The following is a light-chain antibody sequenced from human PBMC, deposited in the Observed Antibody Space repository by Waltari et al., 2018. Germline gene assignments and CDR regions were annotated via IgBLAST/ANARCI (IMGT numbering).Light chain of an antibody. J-gene: IGLJ3*02. Sequence: QSILTQPPSVSAAPGQRVTLSCPGNNYNLGNTYASWYQQLPGKAPNLLIYEDDKRPADIPDRFSASKSGTSATLAISGLQTGDEADYYCGTWDISQTPRQVFGGGTKVTVL. V-gene: IGLV1-51*02. CDR3: GTWDISQTPRQV. CDR1: NYNLGNTY. CDR2: EDD.